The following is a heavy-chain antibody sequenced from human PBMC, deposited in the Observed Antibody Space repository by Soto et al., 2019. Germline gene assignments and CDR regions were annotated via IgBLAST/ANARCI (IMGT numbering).Heavy chain of an antibody. V-gene: IGHV1-18*01. CDR1: RNTVTTCG. CDR2: VSPYNGKT. Sequence: GAPARVSYRVPRNTVTTCGIRGVPQNPGKGLXWMGWVSPYNGKTDYAPRLQGRVTMTTDTSTTTAYMSLRSMRSDDTAIYYCVRGGILEAKRPYYYYGRAVCGQGT. D-gene: IGHD1-26*01. CDR3: VRGGILEAKRPYYYYGRAV. J-gene: IGHJ6*02.